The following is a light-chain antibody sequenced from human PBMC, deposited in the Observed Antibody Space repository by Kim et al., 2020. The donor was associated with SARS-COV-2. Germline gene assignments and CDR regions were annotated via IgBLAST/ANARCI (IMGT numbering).Light chain of an antibody. J-gene: IGKJ4*01. CDR1: QSLSDY. Sequence: EIVLTQSPATLSLSPGDRATLSCRASQSLSDYLTWYQHKPGQAPRLLIYDASNRATGIPARFSGSGSGTDFTLTISSLEPEDFAVYYCQQRTNWPTFGGGTKVEIK. V-gene: IGKV3-11*01. CDR3: QQRTNWPT. CDR2: DAS.